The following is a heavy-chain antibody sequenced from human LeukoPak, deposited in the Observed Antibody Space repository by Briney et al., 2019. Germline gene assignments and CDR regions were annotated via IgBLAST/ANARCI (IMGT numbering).Heavy chain of an antibody. V-gene: IGHV4-59*08. J-gene: IGHJ3*02. CDR1: GGSINSYY. Sequence: SETLSLTCAVSGGSINSYYGSWIRQPPGQGLEWIAYIYPSGDSNYNPSFKSRVTISVDTSKNQFSLKLTSVAAADTAIYYCARQPSGTAAFDIWGQGTMVIVSS. CDR2: IYPSGDS. D-gene: IGHD1/OR15-1a*01. CDR3: ARQPSGTAAFDI.